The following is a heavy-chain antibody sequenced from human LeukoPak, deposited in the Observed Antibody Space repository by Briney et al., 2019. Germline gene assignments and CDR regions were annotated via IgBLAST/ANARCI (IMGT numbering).Heavy chain of an antibody. D-gene: IGHD2-2*01. CDR3: ARDADAAGYRKTRKGYCSSTSCYAAPTHIFDY. J-gene: IGHJ4*02. CDR2: TNRSGTT. Sequence: SEILSFTGTGSGDSSSVNYWSWIRPPPGQGLEWIGKTNRSGTTSYKTSLKSRITISGDTSKTQFSLKLSSVTAADTAVYYYARDADAAGYRKTRKGYCSSTSCYAAPTHIFDYWGQGTLVTVSS. CDR1: GDSSSVNY. V-gene: IGHV4-34*01.